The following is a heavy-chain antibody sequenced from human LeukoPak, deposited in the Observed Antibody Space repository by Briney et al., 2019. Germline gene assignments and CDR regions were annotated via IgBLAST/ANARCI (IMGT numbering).Heavy chain of an antibody. V-gene: IGHV4-59*01. CDR3: AAHHGDGGSYWTTRNWFDP. D-gene: IGHD1-26*01. Sequence: PSETLSLTCTVSGGSISSYYWSWIRQPPGKGLEWIGYIYYSGSTNYNPSLKSRVTISVDTSKNQFSLKLSSVTAADTAVYYCAAHHGDGGSYWTTRNWFDPWGQGTLVTVSS. J-gene: IGHJ5*02. CDR2: IYYSGST. CDR1: GGSISSYY.